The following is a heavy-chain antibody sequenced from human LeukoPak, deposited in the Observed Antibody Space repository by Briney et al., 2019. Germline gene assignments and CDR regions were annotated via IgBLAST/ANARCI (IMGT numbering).Heavy chain of an antibody. CDR1: GYSISSGYY. V-gene: IGHV4-38-2*02. Sequence: SETLSLTCTVSGYSISSGYYWGWIRQPPGKGLEWIGSIYHSGSTYYNPSLKSRVTISVDTSKNQFSLKLSSVTAADTAVYYCARGDYGGKSGDAFDIWGQGTMVTVSS. J-gene: IGHJ3*02. CDR3: ARGDYGGKSGDAFDI. D-gene: IGHD4-23*01. CDR2: IYHSGST.